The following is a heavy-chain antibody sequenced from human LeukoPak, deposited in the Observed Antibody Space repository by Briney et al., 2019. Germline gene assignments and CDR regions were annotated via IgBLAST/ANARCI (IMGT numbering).Heavy chain of an antibody. V-gene: IGHV4-59*01. D-gene: IGHD1-14*01. CDR2: IYYSGST. Sequence: LETLSLTCTVSGGSISSYDWSWIRQPPGKGLEWIGYIYYSGSTNYNPSLKSRVTISVDTSKNQFSLKLSSVTAADTAVYYCARDRTEGGMDVWGQGTPASVSS. CDR1: GGSISSYD. J-gene: IGHJ6*02. CDR3: ARDRTEGGMDV.